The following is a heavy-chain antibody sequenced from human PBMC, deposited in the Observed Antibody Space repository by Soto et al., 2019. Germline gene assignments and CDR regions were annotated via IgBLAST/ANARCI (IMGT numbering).Heavy chain of an antibody. CDR3: ARGRSTMNLFDP. D-gene: IGHD3-10*01. J-gene: IGHJ5*02. V-gene: IGHV4-30-2*01. CDR1: GGSISSGGYS. Sequence: PSETLSLTCAVSGGSISSGGYSWSWIRQPPGKGLEWIGYIYHSGSTYYNPSLKSRVTISVDRSKNQFSLKLSSVTAADTAVYYCARGRSTMNLFDPWGQGTLVTVSS. CDR2: IYHSGST.